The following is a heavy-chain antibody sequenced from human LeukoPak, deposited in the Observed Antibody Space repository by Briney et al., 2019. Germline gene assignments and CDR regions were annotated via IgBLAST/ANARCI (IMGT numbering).Heavy chain of an antibody. CDR3: ARRNDYGGNSVDY. CDR1: GGTFSSYA. V-gene: IGHV1-69*04. J-gene: IGHJ4*02. CDR2: IIPILGIA. D-gene: IGHD4-23*01. Sequence: SVKVSCKASGGTFSSYAISWVRQTPGQGLEWMGRIIPILGIANYAQKFQGRVTITADTSTSTVYMELRSLRSDDTAVYYCARRNDYGGNSVDYWGQGTLVTVSS.